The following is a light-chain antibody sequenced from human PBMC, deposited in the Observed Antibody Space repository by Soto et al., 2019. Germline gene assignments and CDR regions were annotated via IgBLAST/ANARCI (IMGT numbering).Light chain of an antibody. CDR2: YDS. J-gene: IGLJ2*01. Sequence: SYELTQPPSVSVAPGKTARITCGGNNIGSKSVHWYQQKPGQAPVLVIYYDSDRPSGIPERFSGSNSGNTATLAISRVESGDEADYYCQVWDTSSGQGVFGVGTMLTVL. CDR1: NIGSKS. CDR3: QVWDTSSGQGV. V-gene: IGLV3-21*01.